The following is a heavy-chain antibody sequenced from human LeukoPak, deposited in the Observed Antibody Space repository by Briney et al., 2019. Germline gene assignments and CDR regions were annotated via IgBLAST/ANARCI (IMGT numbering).Heavy chain of an antibody. D-gene: IGHD4-11*01. CDR3: ARDSTTVSLGAFDI. J-gene: IGHJ3*02. CDR2: ISGGGGST. V-gene: IGHV3-23*01. Sequence: GGSLRLSCAASGFTFSRYAMSWVRQAPGKGLEWVSGISGGGGSTYYADSVKGRLTISRDNAKNSLYLQMNSLRAEDTAVYYCARDSTTVSLGAFDIWGQGTMVTVSS. CDR1: GFTFSRYA.